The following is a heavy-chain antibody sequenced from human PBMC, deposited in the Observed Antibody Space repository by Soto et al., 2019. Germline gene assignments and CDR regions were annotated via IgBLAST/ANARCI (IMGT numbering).Heavy chain of an antibody. J-gene: IGHJ4*02. CDR1: ASSITDASY. CDR3: ARVLSLGSTWYFDY. Sequence: PSETLSLTCTVPASSITDASYWGWIRQPPGKGLEWIGSSHHGGCTYYNPSLKSRVSISVDTSNNQLSLKLTSVAAADAAVYYGARVLSLGSTWYFDYWGQGTQVTVSS. CDR2: SHHGGCT. D-gene: IGHD6-13*01. V-gene: IGHV4-38-2*02.